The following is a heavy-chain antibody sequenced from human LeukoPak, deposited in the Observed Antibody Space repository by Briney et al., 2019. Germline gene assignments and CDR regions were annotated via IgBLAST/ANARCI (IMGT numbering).Heavy chain of an antibody. CDR3: ARGAAPRSYDFGDYFDY. CDR2: INPGGGPT. V-gene: IGHV1-46*01. J-gene: IGHJ4*02. D-gene: IGHD4-17*01. CDR1: GYSFISYY. Sequence: ASVKVSCKASGYSFISYYIHWVRQAPGQGLEWVGIINPGGGPTNYARKFQARVTLTSDTSTTTVYMELSGLTSEDTTVYYCARGAAPRSYDFGDYFDYWGQGTLVTVSS.